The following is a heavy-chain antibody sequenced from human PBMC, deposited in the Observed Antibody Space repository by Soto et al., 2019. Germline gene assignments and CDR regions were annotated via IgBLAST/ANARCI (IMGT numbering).Heavy chain of an antibody. V-gene: IGHV3-23*01. CDR2: ISSRGDRT. J-gene: IGHJ4*02. CDR3: AKSNLYCSGTSCYVFDF. Sequence: EVQLLESGGGLVQPGGSLRLSCAASGFTFSSYAMNWVRQAPGKGLEWVSAISSRGDRTYYADSVKGRVTISRDNSENTLYLQVNSMRADDTAVYYCAKSNLYCSGTSCYVFDFWGQGTLVTVSS. D-gene: IGHD2-2*01. CDR1: GFTFSSYA.